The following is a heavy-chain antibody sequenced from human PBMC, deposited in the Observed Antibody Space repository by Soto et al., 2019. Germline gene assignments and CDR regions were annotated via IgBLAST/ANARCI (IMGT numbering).Heavy chain of an antibody. D-gene: IGHD2-2*02. CDR1: GYSFTSYW. V-gene: IGHV5-10-1*01. CDR3: ARQDIVVVPAAITRDYYYYGMDV. J-gene: IGHJ6*02. Sequence: ESLKISCKGSGYSFTSYWISWVRQMPGKGLEWMGRIDPSDSYTNYSPSFQGHVTISADKSISTAYLQWSSLKASDTAMYYCARQDIVVVPAAITRDYYYYGMDVWGQGTTVTVSS. CDR2: IDPSDSYT.